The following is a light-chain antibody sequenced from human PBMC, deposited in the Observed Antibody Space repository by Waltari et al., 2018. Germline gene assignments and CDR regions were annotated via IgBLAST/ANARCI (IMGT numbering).Light chain of an antibody. CDR1: QSVSSY. J-gene: IGKJ2*01. V-gene: IGKV3-11*01. CDR3: QQRSNWPPT. CDR2: DAS. Sequence: EIVLTQSPATLSLSPGARATLSCRASQSVSSYLAWYQQKPGQAPRLLIYDASNRATGIPARFSGSGSGTDFTLTISSLEPEDFAVYYWQQRSNWPPTFGQGTKLEIK.